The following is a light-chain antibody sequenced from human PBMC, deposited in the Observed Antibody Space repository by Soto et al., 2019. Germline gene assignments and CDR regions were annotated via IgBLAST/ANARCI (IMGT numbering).Light chain of an antibody. Sequence: QSALTQPPSASGSPGQSVTISCTGTSSDVGGYNYVSWYQQHPGKAPKLMIYEVSKRPSGVPDRFSGSKSGNTASLTVSGLQAEYEAYYYCISYAGSNNWVFGGGTKLTVL. CDR3: ISYAGSNNWV. CDR2: EVS. CDR1: SSDVGGYNY. V-gene: IGLV2-8*01. J-gene: IGLJ3*02.